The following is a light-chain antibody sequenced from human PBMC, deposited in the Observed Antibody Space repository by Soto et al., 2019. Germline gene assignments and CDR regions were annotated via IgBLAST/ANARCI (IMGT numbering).Light chain of an antibody. CDR1: QSVSSN. Sequence: EIVMTQSPATLSVSPGERATLSCRASQSVSSNLAWYQQKPGQAPRLLIYCASTRATGSPARFSGSGSGTEFTLTISSLQSEDFVVYYCQQYNNWPRTFGQGTKVDIK. CDR3: QQYNNWPRT. J-gene: IGKJ1*01. V-gene: IGKV3-15*01. CDR2: CAS.